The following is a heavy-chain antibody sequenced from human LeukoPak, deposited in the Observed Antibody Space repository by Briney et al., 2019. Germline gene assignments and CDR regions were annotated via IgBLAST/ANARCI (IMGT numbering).Heavy chain of an antibody. Sequence: PGGSLRLSCAASGLTFSNAWMSWVRQAPGKGLEWVGRIKSKSDGGTIDYAAPVKGRFTISRDDSKNTLFVEMNSLKTEDTAVYYCTTGGRNGAFQFDSWGQGTLVTVSS. CDR1: GLTFSNAW. V-gene: IGHV3-15*01. CDR2: IKSKSDGGTI. J-gene: IGHJ4*02. D-gene: IGHD1-26*01. CDR3: TTGGRNGAFQFDS.